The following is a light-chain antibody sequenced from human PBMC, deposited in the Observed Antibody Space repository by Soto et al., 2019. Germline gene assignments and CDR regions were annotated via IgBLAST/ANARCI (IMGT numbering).Light chain of an antibody. CDR1: SSDVCAYNY. Sequence: QSALTQPPSASGSPGPSVTIACTGTSSDVCAYNYVSWYQQYPGKAPKLMIYEVTKRPSGVPDRFSGSKSGNTASLTVSGLQAEDEADYYCTSYVGNNIWVFGGGTKVTVL. J-gene: IGLJ3*02. CDR3: TSYVGNNIWV. V-gene: IGLV2-8*01. CDR2: EVT.